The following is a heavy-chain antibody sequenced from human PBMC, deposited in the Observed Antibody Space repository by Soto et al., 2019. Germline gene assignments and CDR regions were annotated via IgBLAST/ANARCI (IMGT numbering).Heavy chain of an antibody. J-gene: IGHJ6*02. Sequence: QVQLVQSGAEVKKPGSSVKVSCKASGGTFSSYAISWVRQAPGQGLEWMGGIIPIFGTANYAQKFQGRVTITADKSTSTAYMELSSLRSEDTAVYYCARMSVYCSSTSCLSYYGTDVWGQGTTVTVSS. D-gene: IGHD2-2*01. CDR3: ARMSVYCSSTSCLSYYGTDV. V-gene: IGHV1-69*06. CDR1: GGTFSSYA. CDR2: IIPIFGTA.